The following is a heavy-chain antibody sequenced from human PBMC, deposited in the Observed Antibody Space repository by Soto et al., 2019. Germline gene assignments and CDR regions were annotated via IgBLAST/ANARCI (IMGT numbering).Heavy chain of an antibody. Sequence: QVQLQQWGAGLLKPSETLSLTCAVYGGSFSGYYWSWIRQPPGKGLEWIGEINHSGSTNYNPSLRSRVTISVDTAMYQFALKLSSVAAADTAVYYCARGRGRGSSSWYPVGWFDPVGQGTLVTVSS. CDR3: ARGRGRGSSSWYPVGWFDP. J-gene: IGHJ5*02. V-gene: IGHV4-34*01. CDR2: INHSGST. CDR1: GGSFSGYY. D-gene: IGHD6-13*01.